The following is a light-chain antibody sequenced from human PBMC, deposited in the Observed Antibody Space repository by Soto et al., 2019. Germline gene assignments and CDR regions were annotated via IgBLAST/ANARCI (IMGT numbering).Light chain of an antibody. CDR2: GNN. J-gene: IGLJ2*01. CDR3: AAWDDSLKVVV. V-gene: IGLV1-44*01. Sequence: QSVLTQPPSASATPGQRVTISCSGSGSNIGSNTVNWYHQFPGTAPKLLIYGNNLRPSGVPDRFSGSRSGTSASLAISGLQSEDEADYYCAAWDDSLKVVVFGGGTKLTVL. CDR1: GSNIGSNT.